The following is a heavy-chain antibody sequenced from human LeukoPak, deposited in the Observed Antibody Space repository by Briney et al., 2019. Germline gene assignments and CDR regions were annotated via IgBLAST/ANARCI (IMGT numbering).Heavy chain of an antibody. CDR3: AKGGYSGYDSVNAFDI. Sequence: GGSLRLSCAASGFTFSSYWMSWVRQAPGKGLEWVSGISGSGDSTYYADSVKGRFTISRDNAKNTLYLQMNSLRAEDTAVYYCAKGGYSGYDSVNAFDIWGQGTMVTVSS. J-gene: IGHJ3*02. CDR1: GFTFSSYW. V-gene: IGHV3-23*01. CDR2: ISGSGDST. D-gene: IGHD5-12*01.